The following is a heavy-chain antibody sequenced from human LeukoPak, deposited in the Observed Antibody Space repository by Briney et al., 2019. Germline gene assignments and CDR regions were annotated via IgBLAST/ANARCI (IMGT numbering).Heavy chain of an antibody. CDR2: INHSGST. Sequence: SETLSLTCAVYGGSFSGYYWSWIRQPPGKGLEWIGEINHSGSTNYNPSLKSRVTISVDTSKNQFSLKLSSVTAADTAVCYCARGGRWLPLIRGNFDYWGQGTLVTVSS. CDR3: ARGGRWLPLIRGNFDY. D-gene: IGHD4-17*01. V-gene: IGHV4-34*01. CDR1: GGSFSGYY. J-gene: IGHJ4*02.